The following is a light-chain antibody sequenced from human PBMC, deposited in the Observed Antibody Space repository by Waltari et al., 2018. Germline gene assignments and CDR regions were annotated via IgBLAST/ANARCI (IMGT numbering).Light chain of an antibody. Sequence: QSALTQPASVSGSPGQSITISCTGTSSDVGGYNYVSWYQQHPGKAPKLMIYEVSKRPSGVSNRCSGSKSGNTASLTISGIQAEDEADYYCSSYTSSSTSVFGGGTKLTVL. J-gene: IGLJ3*02. V-gene: IGLV2-14*01. CDR2: EVS. CDR1: SSDVGGYNY. CDR3: SSYTSSSTSV.